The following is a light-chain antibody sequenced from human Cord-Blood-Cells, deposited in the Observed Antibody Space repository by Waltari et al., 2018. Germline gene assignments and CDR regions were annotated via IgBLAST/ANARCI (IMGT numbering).Light chain of an antibody. CDR1: SSDVGGYNY. CDR2: DVS. Sequence: QSALTQPASVSGSPGQSITISCTGTSSDVGGYNYVSWYQQHPGKAPKLMIYDVSNLPSWVSNRFSGSKSGNTASLTISGLQAEDEADYYCSSYTSSSTSVFGTGTKVTVL. J-gene: IGLJ1*01. V-gene: IGLV2-14*01. CDR3: SSYTSSSTSV.